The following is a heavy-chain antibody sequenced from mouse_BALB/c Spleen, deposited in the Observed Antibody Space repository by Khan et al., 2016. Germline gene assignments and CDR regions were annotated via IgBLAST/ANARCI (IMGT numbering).Heavy chain of an antibody. CDR1: GFTFNTNA. J-gene: IGHJ1*01. CDR2: IRSKSNNYAT. Sequence: EVQLVETGGGLVQPKGSLKLSCAAAGFTFNTNAMNWVRQAPGKGLEWVARIRSKSNNYATYYADSVKDRFTISRDDSQSMLYLQMNNLKTEDTAISYCVCDGYYWYFDVWGAGTTVTVSS. CDR3: VCDGYYWYFDV. V-gene: IGHV10S3*01. D-gene: IGHD2-2*01.